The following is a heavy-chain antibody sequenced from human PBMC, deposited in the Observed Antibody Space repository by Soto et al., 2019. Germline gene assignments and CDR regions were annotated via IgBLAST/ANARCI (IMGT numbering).Heavy chain of an antibody. D-gene: IGHD4-4*01. CDR1: GGSISSYY. V-gene: IGHV4-59*01. CDR2: IYYSGGT. CDR3: ARGGDSNYGDGWFDP. J-gene: IGHJ5*02. Sequence: PSETLSLTCTVSGGSISSYYWSWIRQPPGKGLEWIGYIYYSGGTNYNPSLKSRVTISVDTSKNQFSLKLSSVTAADTAVYYCARGGDSNYGDGWFDPWGQGTLVTVSS.